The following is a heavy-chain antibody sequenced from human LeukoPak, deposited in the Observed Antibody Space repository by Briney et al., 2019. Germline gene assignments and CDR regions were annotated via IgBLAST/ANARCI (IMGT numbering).Heavy chain of an antibody. CDR3: ARDGIYCSGSSCYPVEIDY. CDR1: GYTFTSYY. CDR2: INPSGGST. V-gene: IGHV1-46*01. J-gene: IGHJ4*02. D-gene: IGHD2-15*01. Sequence: ASVKVSCKASGYTFTSYYMHWVRQAPGQGLEWMGIINPSGGSTSYAQKFQGRVTMTRDTSISTAYMELSRLRSDDTAVYYCARDGIYCSGSSCYPVEIDYWGQGTLVTVSS.